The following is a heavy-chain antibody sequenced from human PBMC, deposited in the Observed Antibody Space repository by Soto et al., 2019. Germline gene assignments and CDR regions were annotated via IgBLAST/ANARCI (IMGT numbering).Heavy chain of an antibody. J-gene: IGHJ4*02. CDR1: GDTFSFYS. CDR2: VNPILSMS. CDR3: ASSYGSGYRAFDY. V-gene: IGHV1-69*02. Sequence: QVQLVQSGAEVKRPGSSVKVSCKTSGDTFSFYSINWVRQAPGLGLEWMGRVNPILSMSNYAQRFQGRVTMTADKSTSTAYMELRSLRSDDTAIYYCASSYGSGYRAFDYWGQGALVTVSS. D-gene: IGHD3-10*01.